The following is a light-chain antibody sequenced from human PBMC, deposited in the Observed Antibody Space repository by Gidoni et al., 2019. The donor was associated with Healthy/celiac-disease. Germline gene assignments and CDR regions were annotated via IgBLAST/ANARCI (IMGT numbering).Light chain of an antibody. CDR2: DAS. Sequence: EIVLTQSPATLSLSPGERATLSCRSSQSFSSYLAWYQQKPGQAPRLLISDASNRATGIPARFSGSGSGTDFTLTISSLEPEDFAVYYCQQRSNWPPKLTFGGGTKVEIK. CDR1: QSFSSY. V-gene: IGKV3-11*01. J-gene: IGKJ4*01. CDR3: QQRSNWPPKLT.